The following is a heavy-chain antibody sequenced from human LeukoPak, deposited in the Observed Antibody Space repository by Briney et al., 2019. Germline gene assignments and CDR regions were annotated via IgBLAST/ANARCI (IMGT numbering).Heavy chain of an antibody. D-gene: IGHD1/OR15-1a*01. Sequence: ASVKVSRKASGYPFAAYGISWVRQAPGQGLELMGWINTYNGNTNYAQKFQGRVTMTTDTSTTTAYMELRSLTSDDTAVYYCTRDGARNTWYRLWGQGTLVTVSS. J-gene: IGHJ4*02. CDR1: GYPFAAYG. CDR3: TRDGARNTWYRL. V-gene: IGHV1-18*01. CDR2: INTYNGNT.